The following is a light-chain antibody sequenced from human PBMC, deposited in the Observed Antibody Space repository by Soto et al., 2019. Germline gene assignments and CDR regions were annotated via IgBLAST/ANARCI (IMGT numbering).Light chain of an antibody. J-gene: IGKJ5*01. Sequence: EIVLPQTPATLSLSPLERSTLSFISSQSVSSYLAWYQQKPGQAPRLLXYDASNRANGIPARFSGSGSGTDFTLTISSLEPEDFAVYYCQQRSKWPPITFGQGTRLEIK. CDR3: QQRSKWPPIT. CDR2: DAS. CDR1: QSVSSY. V-gene: IGKV3-11*01.